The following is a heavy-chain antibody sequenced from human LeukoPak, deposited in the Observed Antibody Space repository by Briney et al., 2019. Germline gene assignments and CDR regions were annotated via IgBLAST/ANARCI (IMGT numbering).Heavy chain of an antibody. D-gene: IGHD2-2*01. J-gene: IGHJ4*02. CDR2: ISSSSSYI. Sequence: GGSLRPSCAASGFTFRSCSMNWVRQAPGKGLEWVSSISSSSSYIYYADSLKGRFTISRDNAKNSLYLQMNSLRAEDTAVYYCARETFCSSTTCPIGDHFDYWGQGTLVTVSS. CDR1: GFTFRSCS. V-gene: IGHV3-21*01. CDR3: ARETFCSSTTCPIGDHFDY.